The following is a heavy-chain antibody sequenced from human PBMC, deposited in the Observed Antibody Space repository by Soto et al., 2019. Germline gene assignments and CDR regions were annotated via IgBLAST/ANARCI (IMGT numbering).Heavy chain of an antibody. D-gene: IGHD5-12*01. CDR1: GFSFIDYS. V-gene: IGHV1-3*01. CDR3: ARSAKKTWLPDF. CDR2: INAGNGNT. J-gene: IGHJ1*01. Sequence: GASVKVSCKASGFSFIDYSILWGRQAPGQSLEWLGWINAGNGNTKYSHKFQDRVTITSDTSATTTYMELRSLRSEDTAVFYCARSAKKTWLPDFWGQGTLVTVSS.